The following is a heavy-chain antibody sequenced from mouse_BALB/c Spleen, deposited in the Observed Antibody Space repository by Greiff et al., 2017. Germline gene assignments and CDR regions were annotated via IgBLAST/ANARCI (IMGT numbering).Heavy chain of an antibody. D-gene: IGHD2-1*01. CDR1: GYTFSSYW. CDR2: ILPGSGST. Sequence: QVQLKQSGAELMKPGASVKISCKATGYTFSSYWIEWVKQRPGHGLEWIGEILPGSGSTNYNEKFKGKATFTADTSSNTAYMQLSSLTSEDSAVYYCGGNPSMDYWGQGTSVTVSS. V-gene: IGHV1-9*01. J-gene: IGHJ4*01. CDR3: GGNPSMDY.